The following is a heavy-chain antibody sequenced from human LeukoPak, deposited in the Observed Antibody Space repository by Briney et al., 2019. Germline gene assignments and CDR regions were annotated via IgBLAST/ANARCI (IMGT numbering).Heavy chain of an antibody. CDR3: ARDLVAAAGISVGMDV. CDR1: GFTFSSYG. Sequence: GGSLRLSCAASGFTFSSYGMLWVRQAPGKGLEWVAVIWYDGSNKYYADSVKGRFTISRDNSKNTLYLQMNSLRAEDTAVYYCARDLVAAAGISVGMDVWGQGTTVTVSS. V-gene: IGHV3-33*01. CDR2: IWYDGSNK. J-gene: IGHJ6*02. D-gene: IGHD6-13*01.